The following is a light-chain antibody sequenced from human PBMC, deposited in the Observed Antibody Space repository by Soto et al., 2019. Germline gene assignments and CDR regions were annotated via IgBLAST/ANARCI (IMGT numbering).Light chain of an antibody. CDR3: QQYNNWPPYT. V-gene: IGKV3-15*01. CDR2: GAS. CDR1: QSVSSN. J-gene: IGKJ2*01. Sequence: EIVMTQSPATLSVSPGXRATLSCRASQSVSSNLAWYQQKPGQAPRLLIYGASTRATGIPARFSGSGSGTEFTLTISSLQSEDFAVYYCQQYNNWPPYTFGQGTKLEIK.